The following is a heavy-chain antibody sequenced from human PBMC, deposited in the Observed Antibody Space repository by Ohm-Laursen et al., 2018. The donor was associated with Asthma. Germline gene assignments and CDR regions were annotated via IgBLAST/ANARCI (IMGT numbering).Heavy chain of an antibody. J-gene: IGHJ1*01. V-gene: IGHV3-48*04. CDR1: GFTFSFYT. CDR2: INSDGRTM. Sequence: SLRLSCAASGFTFSFYTMNWVRQAPGKGLEWVSNINSDGRTMYYADSVRGRLTTSRDNARNSVYLQMNSLRAEDTALYYCARIGPEWELPGREYSLHHWGEGTLVTVSS. D-gene: IGHD1-26*01. CDR3: ARIGPEWELPGREYSLHH.